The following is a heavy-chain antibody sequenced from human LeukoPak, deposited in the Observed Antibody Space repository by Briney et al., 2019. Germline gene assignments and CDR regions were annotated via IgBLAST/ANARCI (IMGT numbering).Heavy chain of an antibody. V-gene: IGHV6-1*01. CDR2: TYYGSKWYN. J-gene: IGHJ4*02. Sequence: SQTLSLTCAISGDSVSSNSAAGNWIRQSPSRGLEWLGRTYYGSKWYNDYAVSVKSRRTINPDTSKNQFSLQLNSVTPEDTAVYYCARFAGLRKYYFDYWGQGTLVTVPS. CDR3: ARFAGLRKYYFDY. D-gene: IGHD6-13*01. CDR1: GDSVSSNSAA.